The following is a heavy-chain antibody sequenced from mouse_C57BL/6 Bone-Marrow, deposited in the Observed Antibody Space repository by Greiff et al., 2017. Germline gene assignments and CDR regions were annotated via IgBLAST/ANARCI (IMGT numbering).Heavy chain of an antibody. V-gene: IGHV1-81*01. CDR3: ASVTTVEAY. D-gene: IGHD1-1*01. CDR2: IYPRSGNT. CDR1: GYTFTSYG. J-gene: IGHJ3*01. Sequence: QVHVKQSGAELARPGASVKLSCKASGYTFTSYGISWVKQRTGQGLEWIGEIYPRSGNTYYNEKFKGKATLTADKSSSTAYMELRSLTSEDSAVYFCASVTTVEAYWGQGTLVTVSA.